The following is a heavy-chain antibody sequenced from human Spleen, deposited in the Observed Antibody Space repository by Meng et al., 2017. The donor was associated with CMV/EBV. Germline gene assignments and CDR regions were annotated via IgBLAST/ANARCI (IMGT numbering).Heavy chain of an antibody. CDR3: AFQEGTTMVRGITRRGFDY. V-gene: IGHV1-69*02. J-gene: IGHJ4*02. Sequence: FTSYTANWVRQAPGQGPEWMGRIIPILGVANYAQKFQGTSTFTADKSKSIAYMELSSLTAEDTAVYYCAFQEGTTMVRGITRRGFDYWGPGTLVTVSS. D-gene: IGHD3-10*01. CDR2: IIPILGVA. CDR1: FTSYT.